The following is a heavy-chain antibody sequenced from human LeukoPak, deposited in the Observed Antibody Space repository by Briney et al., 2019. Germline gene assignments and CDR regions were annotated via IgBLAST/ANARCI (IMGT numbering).Heavy chain of an antibody. CDR1: GFTSSSYS. Sequence: GGSLRLSCAASGFTSSSYSMNWVRQAPGKGLEWVSSISSSSSYIYYADSVKGRFTISRDNAKNSLYLQMNSLRAEDTAVYYCARVLGTVGFDYWGQGTLVTVSS. CDR3: ARVLGTVGFDY. D-gene: IGHD4-23*01. V-gene: IGHV3-21*01. J-gene: IGHJ4*02. CDR2: ISSSSSYI.